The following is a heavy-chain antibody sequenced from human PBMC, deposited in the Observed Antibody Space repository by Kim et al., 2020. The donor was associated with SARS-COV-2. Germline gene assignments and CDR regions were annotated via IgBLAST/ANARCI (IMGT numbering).Heavy chain of an antibody. V-gene: IGHV1-18*01. Sequence: ASVKVSCKASGYTFSSYGLTWVRQAPGQGLEWMGYINVYNGNTQYAQKLQGRVAMTTDTSTSTAYMELRSLRFDDTAVYYCARDGGASGYSFMFDPWGQGTLVTVSS. CDR2: INVYNGNT. CDR1: GYTFSSYG. CDR3: ARDGGASGYSFMFDP. J-gene: IGHJ5*02. D-gene: IGHD3-22*01.